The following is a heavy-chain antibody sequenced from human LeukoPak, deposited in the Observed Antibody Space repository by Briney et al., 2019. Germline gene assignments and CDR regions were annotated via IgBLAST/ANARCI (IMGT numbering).Heavy chain of an antibody. J-gene: IGHJ4*02. CDR2: ISGSGGST. Sequence: PGGSLRLSCAASGFTLSSYRMNWVRQAPGKGLEWVSAISGSGGSTYYADSVKGRFTISRDNSKNTLYLQMNSLRADDTAVYYCAKAGKYYDSSGYLPAYFDYWGQGTLVTVSS. CDR1: GFTLSSYR. D-gene: IGHD3-22*01. V-gene: IGHV3-23*01. CDR3: AKAGKYYDSSGYLPAYFDY.